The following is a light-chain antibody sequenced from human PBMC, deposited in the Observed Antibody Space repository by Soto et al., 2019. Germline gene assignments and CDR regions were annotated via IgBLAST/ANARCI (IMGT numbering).Light chain of an antibody. CDR3: SSYTTSNTRQIV. CDR2: DVT. Sequence: QSVLTQPASVSGSPGQSITISCTGTSSDVGGYNYVSWYQHHPGKAPKLIIYDVTNRPSGVSNPFSGSKSGNTASLTISGLQPEDEADYYCSSYTTSNTRQIVSGTGTNVTVL. V-gene: IGLV2-14*03. CDR1: SSDVGGYNY. J-gene: IGLJ1*01.